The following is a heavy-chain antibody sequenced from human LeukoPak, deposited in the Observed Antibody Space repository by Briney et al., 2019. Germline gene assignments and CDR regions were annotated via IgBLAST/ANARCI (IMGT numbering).Heavy chain of an antibody. J-gene: IGHJ3*02. V-gene: IGHV3-64*01. Sequence: GGSLRLSCAASGFTFSSYAMHWVRQAPGKGLECVSAISSNGGSTYYANSVKGRFTISRDNSKNTLYLQMGSLRVEDMAVYYRARRITMIVVGQDAFDIWGQGTMVTVSS. CDR1: GFTFSSYA. D-gene: IGHD3-22*01. CDR3: ARRITMIVVGQDAFDI. CDR2: ISSNGGST.